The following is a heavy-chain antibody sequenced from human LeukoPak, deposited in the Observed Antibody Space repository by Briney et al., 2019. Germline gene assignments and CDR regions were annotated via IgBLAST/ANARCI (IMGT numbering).Heavy chain of an antibody. CDR3: ARSTSTWSRPHFGS. CDR2: LNHSGST. D-gene: IGHD6-13*01. V-gene: IGHV4-34*01. CDR1: GGSFSGYY. J-gene: IGHJ4*02. Sequence: PSETLSLTCAVYGGSFSGYYWSWIRQPPGKGLEWIGELNHSGSTNYNPALKSRVTISVDTSKTQFSLNLRSVTAADTAVYYCARSTSTWSRPHFGSWGQGTLVTVSS.